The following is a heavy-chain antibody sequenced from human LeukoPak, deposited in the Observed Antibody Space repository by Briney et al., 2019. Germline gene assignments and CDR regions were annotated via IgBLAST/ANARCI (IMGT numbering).Heavy chain of an antibody. CDR2: IYHSGST. V-gene: IGHV4-30-2*01. CDR1: GGSISSGGYS. J-gene: IGHJ5*02. Sequence: SETLSLTCAVSGGSISSGGYSRSWIRQPPGKGLEWIGYIYHSGSTYYNPSLKSRVTISVDRSKNQFSLKLSSVTAADTAVYCCARGYSSSWYRTPNWFDPWGQGTLVSVSS. D-gene: IGHD6-13*01. CDR3: ARGYSSSWYRTPNWFDP.